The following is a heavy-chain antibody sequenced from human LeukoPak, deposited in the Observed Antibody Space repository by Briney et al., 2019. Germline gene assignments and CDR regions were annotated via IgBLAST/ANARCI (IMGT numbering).Heavy chain of an antibody. D-gene: IGHD6-19*01. CDR2: SYHSGSSGSS. J-gene: IGHJ4*02. CDR3: ARDLRSCGWYVFDY. V-gene: IGHV4-59*01. CDR1: GGSISSYY. Sequence: SETLSLTCTVSGGSISSYYWSWIRQSPGKGLEWIGYSYHSGSSGSSNYNPSLNSRVTISVDTSKNQFSLKLNSVTAADTAVYYCARDLRSCGWYVFDYWGQGTLVTVSS.